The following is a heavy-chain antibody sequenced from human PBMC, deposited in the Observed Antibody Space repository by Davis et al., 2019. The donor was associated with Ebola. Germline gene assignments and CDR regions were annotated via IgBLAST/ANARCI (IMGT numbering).Heavy chain of an antibody. CDR2: INHSGST. V-gene: IGHV4-34*01. CDR3: ARGTYSSSWYY. CDR1: GGSISSYY. J-gene: IGHJ4*02. Sequence: GSLRLSCTVSGGSISSYYWSWIRQPPGKGLEWIGEINHSGSTNYNPSLKSRVTISVDTSKNQFSLKLSSVTAADTAVYYCARGTYSSSWYYWGQGTLVTVSS. D-gene: IGHD6-13*01.